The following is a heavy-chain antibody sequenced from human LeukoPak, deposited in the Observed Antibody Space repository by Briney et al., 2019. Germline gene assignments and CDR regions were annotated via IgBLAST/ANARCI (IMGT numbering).Heavy chain of an antibody. Sequence: ASVKVSCKASGGTFSSYAISWVRQAPGQGLEWMGWMNPNSGNTGYAQKFQGRVTMTRNTSISTAYMELSSLRSEDTAVYYCARSMGPRSYYMDVWGKGTTVTISS. J-gene: IGHJ6*03. CDR3: ARSMGPRSYYMDV. V-gene: IGHV1-8*02. D-gene: IGHD1-26*01. CDR2: MNPNSGNT. CDR1: GGTFSSYA.